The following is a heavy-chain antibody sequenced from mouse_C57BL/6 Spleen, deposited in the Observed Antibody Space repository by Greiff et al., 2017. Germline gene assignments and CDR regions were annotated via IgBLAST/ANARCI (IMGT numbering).Heavy chain of an antibody. D-gene: IGHD1-1*01. V-gene: IGHV1-81*01. CDR1: GYTFTSYG. J-gene: IGHJ2*01. Sequence: VQLVESGAELARPGASVKLSCKASGYTFTSYGISWVKQRTGQGLEWIGEIYPRSGNTYYNEKFKGKATLTADKSSSTAYMELRSLTSEDSAVYFCARFITTVVGYYFDYWGQGTTLTVSS. CDR2: IYPRSGNT. CDR3: ARFITTVVGYYFDY.